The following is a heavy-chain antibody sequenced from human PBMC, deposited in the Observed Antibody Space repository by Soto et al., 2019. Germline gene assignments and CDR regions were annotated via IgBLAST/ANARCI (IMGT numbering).Heavy chain of an antibody. J-gene: IGHJ5*02. CDR1: GFTFSSYG. CDR2: IWYDGSNK. Sequence: QVQLVESGGGVVQPGRSLRLSCAASGFTFSSYGMHWVRQAPGKGLEWVAVIWYDGSNKYYADSVKGRFTISRDNSKNTLYLQMNSLRVEDTAVYYCARDNSSSSYGQTNWFDPWGQGTLVTVSS. V-gene: IGHV3-33*01. CDR3: ARDNSSSSYGQTNWFDP. D-gene: IGHD6-13*01.